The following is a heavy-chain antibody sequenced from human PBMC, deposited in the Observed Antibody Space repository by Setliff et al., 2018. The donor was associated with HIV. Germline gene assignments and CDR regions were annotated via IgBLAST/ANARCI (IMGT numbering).Heavy chain of an antibody. V-gene: IGHV3-7*01. CDR3: ARGSRYYGSGSPDH. D-gene: IGHD3-10*01. Sequence: GGSLRLSCVASGITFSSYWLRWVRQDPGMGLEWVADITSDGSGKYYVDSVKGRVTISRGNAKNSLYLQMNRLRAEDTAVYYCARGSRYYGSGSPDHWGQGTLVTVSS. CDR1: GITFSSYW. CDR2: ITSDGSGK. J-gene: IGHJ4*02.